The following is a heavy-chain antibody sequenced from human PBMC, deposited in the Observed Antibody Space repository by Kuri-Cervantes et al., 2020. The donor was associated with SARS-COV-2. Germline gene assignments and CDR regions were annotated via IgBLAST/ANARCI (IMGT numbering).Heavy chain of an antibody. D-gene: IGHD3-22*01. Sequence: SGPTLVKPTQTLTLTCTFSGFSLTTYGVGVGWIRQPPGKALEWLALIYWNDDKRYSPSLKSRLTITKDTSKNQVVLTMANMDPVDTATYYCARKVVVDAFDIWGQGTMVTVSS. CDR2: IYWNDDK. J-gene: IGHJ3*02. V-gene: IGHV2-5*01. CDR3: ARKVVVDAFDI. CDR1: GFSLTTYGVG.